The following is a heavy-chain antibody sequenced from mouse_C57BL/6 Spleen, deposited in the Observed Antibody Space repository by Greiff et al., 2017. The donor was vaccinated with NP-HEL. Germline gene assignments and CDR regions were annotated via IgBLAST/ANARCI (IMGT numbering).Heavy chain of an antibody. V-gene: IGHV1-69*01. Sequence: QVQLQQPGAELVMPGASVKLSCKASGYTFTSYWMHWVKQRPGQGLEWIGEIDPSDSYTNYNQKFKGKSTLTVDKSSSTAYMQLSSLTSEDSAVYYCARWDTTVVSYAMDYWGQGTSVTVSS. CDR3: ARWDTTVVSYAMDY. D-gene: IGHD1-1*01. CDR2: IDPSDSYT. CDR1: GYTFTSYW. J-gene: IGHJ4*01.